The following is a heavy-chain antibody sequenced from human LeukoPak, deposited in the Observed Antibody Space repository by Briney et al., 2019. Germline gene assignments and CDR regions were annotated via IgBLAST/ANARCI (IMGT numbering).Heavy chain of an antibody. V-gene: IGHV1-2*02. CDR2: INPNSGGT. Sequence: ASVKVSCKASGYTFTAYFMHWVRQAPGQGLEWIGWINPNSGGTNYAQKFQGRVTVTRDKSLSTAYMELSRLGSDDTAVYYCARNYLSGRNQIDYWGQGTLVTVSS. D-gene: IGHD3-10*01. CDR1: GYTFTAYF. J-gene: IGHJ4*02. CDR3: ARNYLSGRNQIDY.